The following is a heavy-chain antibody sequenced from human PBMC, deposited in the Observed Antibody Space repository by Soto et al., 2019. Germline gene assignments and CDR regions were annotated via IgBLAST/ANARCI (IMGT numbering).Heavy chain of an antibody. CDR2: IGPNGGT. CDR3: VKDLHVDNSSGY. Sequence: PGGSLRLSCSASEMIFRSFSIHWVRRAPGKGLEYVAAIGPNGGTWYADSVKGRFTLSRDNFKSPLYLQVSGLRVEDTAVYYCVKDLHVDNSSGYWGQGALVTVSS. CDR1: EMIFRSFS. V-gene: IGHV3-64D*06. J-gene: IGHJ4*02. D-gene: IGHD6-6*01.